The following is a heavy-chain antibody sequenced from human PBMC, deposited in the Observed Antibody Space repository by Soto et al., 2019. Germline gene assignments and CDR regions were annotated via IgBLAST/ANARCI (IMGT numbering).Heavy chain of an antibody. CDR3: ARQRLGWYNFDY. CDR2: IYYSGST. CDR1: GGSISRYY. J-gene: IGHJ4*02. V-gene: IGHV4-59*08. Sequence: SETLSLTCTVSGGSISRYYWSWIRQPPGKGLEWIGYIYYSGSTNYNPSLKSRVTISVDTSKNQFSLKLSSVTAADTAVYYCARQRLGWYNFDYWGQGTLVTVSS. D-gene: IGHD6-19*01.